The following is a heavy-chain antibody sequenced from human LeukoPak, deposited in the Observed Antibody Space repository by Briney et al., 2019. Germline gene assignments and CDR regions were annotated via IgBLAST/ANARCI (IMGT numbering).Heavy chain of an antibody. Sequence: PGGSLRLSCAASGFTFSSYAMPWVRQAPGKGLEWVAVISYDGSNKYYADSVKGRFTISRDNSKNTLYLQMNSLRAEDTAVYYCARGPNEYDFWSGYYSGFDYWGQGTLVTVSS. V-gene: IGHV3-30-3*01. J-gene: IGHJ4*02. CDR2: ISYDGSNK. D-gene: IGHD3-3*01. CDR1: GFTFSSYA. CDR3: ARGPNEYDFWSGYYSGFDY.